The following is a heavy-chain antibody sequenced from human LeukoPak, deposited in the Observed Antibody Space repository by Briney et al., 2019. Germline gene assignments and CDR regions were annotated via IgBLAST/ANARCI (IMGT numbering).Heavy chain of an antibody. CDR1: GYSFTSYW. CDR2: IYPGDSDT. D-gene: IGHD2-15*01. V-gene: IGHV5-51*01. J-gene: IGHJ4*02. Sequence: GESLKISCKGSGYSFTSYWIGWVRQMPGKGLEWMGIIYPGDSDTRYSPSFQGQVTTSADKSISTAYLQWSSLKASDTAMYYCARLPKDIVVVVAATHWGQGTLVTVSS. CDR3: ARLPKDIVVVVAATH.